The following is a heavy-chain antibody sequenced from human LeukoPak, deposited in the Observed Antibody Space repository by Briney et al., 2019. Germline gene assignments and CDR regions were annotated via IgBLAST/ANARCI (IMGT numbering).Heavy chain of an antibody. CDR3: ARGIRPWLGELFPYFDY. D-gene: IGHD3-10*01. V-gene: IGHV4-59*01. J-gene: IGHJ4*02. Sequence: SETPSLTCTVSGGSISSYYWSWIRQPPGKGLEWIGYIYYSGSTNYNPSLKSRVTISVDTSKNQFSLKLSSVTAADTAVYYCARGIRPWLGELFPYFDYWGQGTLVTVSS. CDR1: GGSISSYY. CDR2: IYYSGST.